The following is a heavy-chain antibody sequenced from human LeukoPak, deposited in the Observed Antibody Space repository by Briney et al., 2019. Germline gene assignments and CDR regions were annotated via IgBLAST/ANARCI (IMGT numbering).Heavy chain of an antibody. Sequence: SETLSLTCTVSGGSISSYYWSWIRQPPGKGLEWIGYIYYSGSTNYNPSLKSRVTISVDTSKNQFSLKLSSVTAADTAVYYCARGIGTSYGYGVDYWGQGTLVTVSS. J-gene: IGHJ4*02. D-gene: IGHD5-18*01. CDR2: IYYSGST. CDR1: GGSISSYY. V-gene: IGHV4-59*01. CDR3: ARGIGTSYGYGVDY.